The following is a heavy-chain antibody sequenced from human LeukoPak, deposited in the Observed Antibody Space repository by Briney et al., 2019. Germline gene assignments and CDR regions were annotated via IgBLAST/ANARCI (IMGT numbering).Heavy chain of an antibody. V-gene: IGHV4-34*01. Sequence: PSETLSLTCAVYGGSFSSYYFSWIRQPPGKGLEWIGEINHIGNTNYNPSLKGRVTISVDTSKNQFSLKLSSVTAADTAVYYCATGQTYVDVWGQGTTVTVSS. D-gene: IGHD3-16*01. CDR3: ATGQTYVDV. CDR2: INHIGNT. J-gene: IGHJ6*02. CDR1: GGSFSSYY.